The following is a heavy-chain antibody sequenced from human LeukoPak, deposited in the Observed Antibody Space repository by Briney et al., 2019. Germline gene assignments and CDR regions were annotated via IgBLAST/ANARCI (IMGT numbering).Heavy chain of an antibody. CDR1: GGSISSSSYY. V-gene: IGHV4-39*01. CDR3: ARGGPDFGVVTYNMDV. D-gene: IGHD3-3*01. J-gene: IGHJ6*03. Sequence: SETLSLTCTVSGGSISSSSYYWGWIRQPPGKGLEWIGSIYYSGSTYYNPSLKSRVTISVDTSKNQFSLKLSSVTAADTAVYYCARGGPDFGVVTYNMDVWGKETTVTVSS. CDR2: IYYSGST.